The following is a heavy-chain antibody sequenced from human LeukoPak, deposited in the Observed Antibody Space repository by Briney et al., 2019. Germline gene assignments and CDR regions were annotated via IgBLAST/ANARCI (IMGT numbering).Heavy chain of an antibody. CDR3: ARARPYCGGDCYGNYYYYYYMDV. CDR2: SYHSGST. D-gene: IGHD2-21*02. Sequence: SETLSLTCAVSGGSISSSNWWSWVRQRPGKGLEWTGDSYHSGSTNYNPSLKSRVTISVDKSKNQFSLKLSSVTAADTAVYYCARARPYCGGDCYGNYYYYYYMDVWGKGTTVTVSS. CDR1: GGSISSSNW. J-gene: IGHJ6*03. V-gene: IGHV4-4*02.